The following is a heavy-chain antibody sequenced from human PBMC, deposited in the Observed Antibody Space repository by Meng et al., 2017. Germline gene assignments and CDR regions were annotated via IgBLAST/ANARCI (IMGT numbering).Heavy chain of an antibody. D-gene: IGHD6-13*01. CDR3: ARVVGKLGIAAATRFDP. CDR2: IYYSGST. J-gene: IGHJ5*02. V-gene: IGHV4-31*01. Sequence: QWQVQESGPGLVKPSQTLSLTCTVSGGSISSGGYYWSWIRQHPGKGLEWIGYIYYSGSTYYNPSLKSLVTISVDTSKNQFSLKLSSVTAADTAVYYCARVVGKLGIAAATRFDPWGQGTLVTVSS. CDR1: GGSISSGGYY.